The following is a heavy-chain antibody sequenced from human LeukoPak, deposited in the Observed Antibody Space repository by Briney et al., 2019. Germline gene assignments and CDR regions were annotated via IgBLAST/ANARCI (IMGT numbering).Heavy chain of an antibody. Sequence: PSETLSLTCAVSGYSINSAYYWGWIRQPPGKGLEWIASMYHSGITYYNSSLKSRATISVDTSKNQFSLKLNSVTAADMSVYYCARLTPGKNWFDPWGHGTLVTVSS. J-gene: IGHJ5*02. CDR1: GYSINSAYY. CDR2: MYHSGIT. V-gene: IGHV4-38-2*01. CDR3: ARLTPGKNWFDP. D-gene: IGHD3-10*01.